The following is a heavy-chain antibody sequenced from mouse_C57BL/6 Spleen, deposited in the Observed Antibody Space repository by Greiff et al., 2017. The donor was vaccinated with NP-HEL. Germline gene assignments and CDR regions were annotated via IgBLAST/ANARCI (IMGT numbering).Heavy chain of an antibody. CDR3: AREWGWLLLDY. Sequence: QVQLKESGAELVRPGASVKLSCKASGYTFTDYYINWVKQRPGQGLEWIARIYPGSGNTYYNEKFKGKATLTAEKSSSTAYMQLSSLTSEDSAVYFCAREWGWLLLDYWGQGTTLTVSS. D-gene: IGHD2-3*01. CDR1: GYTFTDYY. CDR2: IYPGSGNT. J-gene: IGHJ2*01. V-gene: IGHV1-76*01.